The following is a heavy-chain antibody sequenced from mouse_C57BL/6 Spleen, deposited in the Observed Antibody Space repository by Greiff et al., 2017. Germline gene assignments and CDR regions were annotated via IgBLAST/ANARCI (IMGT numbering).Heavy chain of an antibody. CDR1: GYTFTSYW. J-gene: IGHJ1*03. D-gene: IGHD1-1*01. CDR3: AREEITTVVYWYFDG. Sequence: QVQLQQPGAELVKPGASVKMSCKASGYTFTSYWITWVKQRPGQGLEWIGDIYPGSGSTNYNEKFKSKATLTVDTSSSTAYMQLSSLTSENFAVYYCAREEITTVVYWYFDGWGTGTTVTVSS. V-gene: IGHV1-55*01. CDR2: IYPGSGST.